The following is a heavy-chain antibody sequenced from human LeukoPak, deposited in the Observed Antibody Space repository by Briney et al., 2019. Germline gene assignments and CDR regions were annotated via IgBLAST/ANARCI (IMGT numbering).Heavy chain of an antibody. CDR2: IYYTGST. Sequence: SETLSLTCTVSGGSISSYYWSWIRQPPGSGLECIGYIYYTGSTNYNPSLKSRVTISVDTSKDQFSLKLSSVTAADTAVYYCARGGSSWYGGYFDYWGQGTLVTVSS. CDR1: GGSISSYY. CDR3: ARGGSSWYGGYFDY. J-gene: IGHJ4*02. V-gene: IGHV4-59*01. D-gene: IGHD6-13*01.